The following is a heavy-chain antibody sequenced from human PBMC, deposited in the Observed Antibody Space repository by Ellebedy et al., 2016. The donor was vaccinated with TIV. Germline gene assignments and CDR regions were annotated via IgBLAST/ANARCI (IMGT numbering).Heavy chain of an antibody. V-gene: IGHV3-7*01. Sequence: GESLKISCTASGFTFSNHWMTWVRQAPGKGPEWVANIKQDGSERYYVDSVKGRFTISRDNAKNSLYLQMNSLRAEDTAVYYCARDDYNRDDYWGQGTLVTVSS. CDR3: ARDDYNRDDY. CDR1: GFTFSNHW. J-gene: IGHJ4*02. D-gene: IGHD4-11*01. CDR2: IKQDGSER.